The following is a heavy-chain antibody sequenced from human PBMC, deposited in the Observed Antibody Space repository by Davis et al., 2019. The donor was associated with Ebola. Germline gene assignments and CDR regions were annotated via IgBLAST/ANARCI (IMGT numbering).Heavy chain of an antibody. Sequence: ASVKVSCKASGGTFSSYAISWVRQAPGQGLEWMGIINPSGGSTSYAQKFQGRVTMTTDTSTSTAYMELSSLRSEDTAVYYCARELGHWGRRYDYYYGMDVWGQGTTVTVSS. V-gene: IGHV1-46*01. J-gene: IGHJ6*02. D-gene: IGHD3-16*01. CDR1: GGTFSSYA. CDR3: ARELGHWGRRYDYYYGMDV. CDR2: INPSGGST.